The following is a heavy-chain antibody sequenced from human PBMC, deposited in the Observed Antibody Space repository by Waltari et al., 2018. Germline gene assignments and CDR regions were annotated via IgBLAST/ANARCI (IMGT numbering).Heavy chain of an antibody. D-gene: IGHD2-21*02. CDR3: AKADCGGDCTLIDC. J-gene: IGHJ4*02. Sequence: HGVRQAPGKGLEWVSGISWNSGRIDYADSVKGRFTISRDNAKNSLYLQMNSLRVEDTALYYCAKADCGGDCTLIDCWGQGTLVTVSS. V-gene: IGHV3-9*01. CDR2: ISWNSGRI.